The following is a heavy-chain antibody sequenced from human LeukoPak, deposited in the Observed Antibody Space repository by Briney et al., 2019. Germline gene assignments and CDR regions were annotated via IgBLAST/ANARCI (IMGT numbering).Heavy chain of an antibody. Sequence: ASVKVSCKASGYTFTSYAMNWVRQAPGQGLERMGWINTNTGNPTYAQGFTGRFVFSLDTSVSTAYLQISSLKAEDTAVYYCARESWGSGLYYYYYMDVWGKGTTVTVSS. D-gene: IGHD6-19*01. CDR1: GYTFTSYA. J-gene: IGHJ6*03. CDR3: ARESWGSGLYYYYYMDV. CDR2: INTNTGNP. V-gene: IGHV7-4-1*02.